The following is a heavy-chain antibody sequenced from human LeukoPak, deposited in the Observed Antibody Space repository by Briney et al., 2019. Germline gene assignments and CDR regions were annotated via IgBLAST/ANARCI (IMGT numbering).Heavy chain of an antibody. CDR2: ISWNSGSI. CDR1: GFTFDDYA. V-gene: IGHV3-9*01. Sequence: GGSLRLSCAASGFTFDDYAMHWVRQAPGKGLEWVSGISWNSGSIGYADSVKGRFTISRDNAKSSLYLQMNSLRAEDTASYYCAKDNYYDSSGYYGYWGQGTLVTVSS. J-gene: IGHJ4*02. D-gene: IGHD3-22*01. CDR3: AKDNYYDSSGYYGY.